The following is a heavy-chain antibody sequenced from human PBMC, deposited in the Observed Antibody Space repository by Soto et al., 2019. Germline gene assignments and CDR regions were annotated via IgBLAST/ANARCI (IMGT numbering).Heavy chain of an antibody. J-gene: IGHJ6*02. CDR3: ATGEMATMNYFYCGMDV. CDR2: IIPIFGTA. Sequence: QVQLVQSGAEVKKPGSSVKVSCKASGGTFSSYGISWVRQAPGQGLEWMGGIIPIFGTANYAQNFQGRVTITAHEYTSTAYMELSNLGTKDTAMYYCATGEMATMNYFYCGMDVWGQETTVTVTS. D-gene: IGHD5-12*01. CDR1: GGTFSSYG. V-gene: IGHV1-69*12.